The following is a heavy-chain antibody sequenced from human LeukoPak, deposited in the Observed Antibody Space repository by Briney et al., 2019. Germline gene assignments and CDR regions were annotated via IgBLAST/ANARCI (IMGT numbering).Heavy chain of an antibody. CDR1: GGSISTSDYY. D-gene: IGHD2-2*02. CDR2: IYYSGST. V-gene: IGHV4-39*01. CDR3: ARAYCTTNICYKYFDC. Sequence: SETLSLTCTVSGGSISTSDYYWGWIRQSPGKGLEWIGSIYYSGSTYFNPSLKSRVTMSVDTSKNQFSLKLTSVTAADTAVYYCARAYCTTNICYKYFDCWGQGTLVTVSS. J-gene: IGHJ4*02.